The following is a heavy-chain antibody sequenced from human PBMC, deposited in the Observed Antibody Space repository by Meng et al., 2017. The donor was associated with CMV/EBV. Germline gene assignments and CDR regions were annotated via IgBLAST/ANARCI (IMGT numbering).Heavy chain of an antibody. CDR1: GCTFSSYA. CDR3: ASMGGIIAAAGTGYY. Sequence: SGCTFSSYAMPWVRQAPGKGLEWVAVISYDGSNKYYADSVKGRFTISRDNSKNTLYLQMNSLRAEDTAVYYCASMGGIIAAAGTGYYWGQGTLVTVSS. CDR2: ISYDGSNK. V-gene: IGHV3-30*04. D-gene: IGHD6-13*01. J-gene: IGHJ4*02.